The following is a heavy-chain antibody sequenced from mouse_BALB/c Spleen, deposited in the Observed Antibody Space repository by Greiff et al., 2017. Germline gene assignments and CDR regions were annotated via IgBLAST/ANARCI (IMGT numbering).Heavy chain of an antibody. CDR2: IDPENGDT. CDR3: NGVYAMDY. J-gene: IGHJ4*01. Sequence: VQLQQSGAELVRSGASVKLSCTASGFNIKDYYMHWVKQRPEQGLEWIGWIDPENGDTEYAPKFQGKATMTADTSSNTAYLQLSSLTSEDTAVYYCNGVYAMDYWGQGTSVTVSS. V-gene: IGHV14-4*02. CDR1: GFNIKDYY.